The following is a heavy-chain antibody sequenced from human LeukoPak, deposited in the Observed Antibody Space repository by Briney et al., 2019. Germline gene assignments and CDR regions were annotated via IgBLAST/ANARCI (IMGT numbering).Heavy chain of an antibody. Sequence: SENLSLTCAVYGGSFSGYYWSWIRQPPGKGLEWIGEINHSGSTNYNPSLKSRVTISVDTSKNQFSLKLSSVTAADTAVYYCARHNPYCSSTSCTDPWGQGTLVTVSS. CDR2: INHSGST. J-gene: IGHJ5*02. CDR1: GGSFSGYY. V-gene: IGHV4-34*01. CDR3: ARHNPYCSSTSCTDP. D-gene: IGHD2-2*01.